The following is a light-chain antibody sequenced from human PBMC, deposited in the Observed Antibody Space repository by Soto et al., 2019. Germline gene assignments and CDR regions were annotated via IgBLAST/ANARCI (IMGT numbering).Light chain of an antibody. CDR1: QGIRNN. Sequence: AIQMTQSPSSLSASVGDRVTITCRASQGIRNNLGWYQQKPGKAPKLLIHSASSLQSGVPSRFSGSGSGTYFTLTISSLQPEDFASYYCLQDYNYPLTFGGGTKVEIK. CDR2: SAS. J-gene: IGKJ4*01. CDR3: LQDYNYPLT. V-gene: IGKV1-6*01.